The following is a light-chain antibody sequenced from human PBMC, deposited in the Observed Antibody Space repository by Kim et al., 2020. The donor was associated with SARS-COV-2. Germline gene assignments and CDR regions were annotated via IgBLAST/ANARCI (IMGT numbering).Light chain of an antibody. CDR1: QSVGSN. CDR3: QQYNDWPPGDT. J-gene: IGKJ2*01. Sequence: EIVMTQSPGTLSVSPGERVTLSCRASQSVGSNLAWYQQIPGRAPRLLIYGASTRATGIPARFSGSGSGTEFTLTISSLQSEDFVLYYCQQYNDWPPGDTFGQGTKLEIK. CDR2: GAS. V-gene: IGKV3-15*01.